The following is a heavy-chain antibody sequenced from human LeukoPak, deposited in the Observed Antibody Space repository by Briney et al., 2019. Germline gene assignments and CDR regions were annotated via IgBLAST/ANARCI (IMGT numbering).Heavy chain of an antibody. D-gene: IGHD2-2*01. CDR1: GYTFTDYF. V-gene: IGHV1-2*02. CDR2: INCNTGGT. CDR3: ARDLGAHCSSISCPPDY. J-gene: IGHJ4*02. Sequence: ASVKVSCKTSGYTFTDYFMHWVRQAPGQGLEWMGWINCNTGGTNYAQMFQGRVTMTRDTSISTAYMEVSRLTSDDTAVYYCARDLGAHCSSISCPPDYWGQGTLVTVSS.